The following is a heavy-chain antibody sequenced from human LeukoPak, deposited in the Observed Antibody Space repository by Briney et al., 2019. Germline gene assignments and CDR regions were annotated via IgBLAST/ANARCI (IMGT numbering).Heavy chain of an antibody. Sequence: SETLSLTCAVSGYSISSGYYWGWIRQPPGKGLEWIGSIYHSGSTYYNPSLKSRVTISVDTSKNQFSLKLSSVTAADTAVYYCARRGRQWLAYYYYYYMDVWGKGTTVTVSS. J-gene: IGHJ6*03. CDR1: GYSISSGYY. D-gene: IGHD6-19*01. V-gene: IGHV4-38-2*01. CDR2: IYHSGST. CDR3: ARRGRQWLAYYYYYYMDV.